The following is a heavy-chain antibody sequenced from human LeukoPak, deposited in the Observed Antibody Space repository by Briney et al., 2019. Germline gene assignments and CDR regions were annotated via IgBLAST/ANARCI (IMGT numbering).Heavy chain of an antibody. D-gene: IGHD6-13*01. V-gene: IGHV3-21*01. CDR2: ISRSSSYL. CDR3: ARDRTAAGTRNWFDP. J-gene: IGHJ5*02. CDR1: GFTFSTYT. Sequence: GGSLRLSCAASGFTFSTYTMNWVRQAPGKGLEWVSSISRSSSYLYFADSVRGRFTISRDNAKNSLYLQMNSLRAEDTAVYYCARDRTAAGTRNWFDPWGQGTLVTVSS.